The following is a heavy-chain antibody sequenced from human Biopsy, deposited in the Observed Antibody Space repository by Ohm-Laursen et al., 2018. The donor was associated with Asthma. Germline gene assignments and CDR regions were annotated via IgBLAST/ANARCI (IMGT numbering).Heavy chain of an antibody. CDR2: SNQGGSP. J-gene: IGHJ6*02. D-gene: IGHD3-3*01. CDR1: RGSLRVYV. CDR3: ASGPEWYGLDV. Sequence: TLSLTCVVYRGSLRVYVWSWIRQPPGKGLEWIGESNQGGSPTFNPSLKSRVTISRDTSKNQLSLKLRSVTAADTAVYYCASGPEWYGLDVWGQGTTVTVSS. V-gene: IGHV4-34*01.